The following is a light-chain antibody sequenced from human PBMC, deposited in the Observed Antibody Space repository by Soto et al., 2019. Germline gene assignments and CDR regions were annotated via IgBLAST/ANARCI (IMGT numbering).Light chain of an antibody. V-gene: IGKV3-20*01. CDR3: QQSCDLPLT. J-gene: IGKJ1*01. CDR1: QSVRSNY. CDR2: NSN. Sequence: EIVLTQSPGTLSLSPGERATLSCRASQSVRSNYLAWYQQKPGRAPRLLIYNSNTRATGVPDRFSGSGSGTDFTPTITRLEPEVFALYYCQQSCDLPLTFGKGTNVEMK.